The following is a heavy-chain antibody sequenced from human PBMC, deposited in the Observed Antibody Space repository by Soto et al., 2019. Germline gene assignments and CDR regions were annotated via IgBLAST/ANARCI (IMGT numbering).Heavy chain of an antibody. CDR2: IYYSGST. CDR3: ERSGRFLELLFYLDS. Sequence: SETLSLTCTVSGDSIDNYYWSWIRQSPGKGLEWIGYIYYSGSTTYSPSLKSRVTISVDRAKGQFSLRLRSVTAADTAVYYCERSGRFLELLFYLDSCGQGPLVTVYS. J-gene: IGHJ4*02. CDR1: GDSIDNYY. V-gene: IGHV4-59*12. D-gene: IGHD3-3*01.